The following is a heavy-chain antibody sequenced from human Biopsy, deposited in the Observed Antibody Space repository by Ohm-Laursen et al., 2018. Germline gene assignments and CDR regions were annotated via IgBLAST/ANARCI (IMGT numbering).Heavy chain of an antibody. CDR3: ARGSNEYGGLYFPH. J-gene: IGHJ1*01. V-gene: IGHV4-59*08. CDR2: ISHTGYT. Sequence: GTLSLTCALSGDSITRSYWSRIRQSPGKGLEWIGHISHTGYTSYKSSLKSRVTISLDTSRKHFSLRLTSLAAADTAVYYCARGSNEYGGLYFPHWGQGTLVTVSS. CDR1: GDSITRSY. D-gene: IGHD4-23*01.